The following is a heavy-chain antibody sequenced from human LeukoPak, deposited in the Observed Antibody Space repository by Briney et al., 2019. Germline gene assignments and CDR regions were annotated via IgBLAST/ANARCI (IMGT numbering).Heavy chain of an antibody. CDR1: GFTFSSFW. Sequence: GGSLRLSCAVSGFTFSSFWMRWVRPAPGKGLEWVANIKQDGSEKYYVDSVKGRFTTSRDNTNNSLYLQMNSLRAEDTAVYYCARCGYDSSGYYYPGAWGQGTLVTVSS. CDR2: IKQDGSEK. J-gene: IGHJ5*02. V-gene: IGHV3-7*01. D-gene: IGHD3-22*01. CDR3: ARCGYDSSGYYYPGA.